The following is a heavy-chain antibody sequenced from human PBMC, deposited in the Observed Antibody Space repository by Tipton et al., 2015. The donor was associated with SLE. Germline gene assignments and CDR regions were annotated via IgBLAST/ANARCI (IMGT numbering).Heavy chain of an antibody. V-gene: IGHV4-59*08. D-gene: IGHD3-3*01. CDR1: GHSISSGYS. J-gene: IGHJ6*02. Sequence: TLSLTCTVSGHSISSGYSWAWIRQPPGKGLEWIGYIYDSGSYNYNPSLKSRVTISSDTSKTQFSLNLNSVTAADTAVYYCARHKGVVYFYHYDGLDVWGHGTTVTVSS. CDR3: ARHKGVVYFYHYDGLDV. CDR2: IYDSGSY.